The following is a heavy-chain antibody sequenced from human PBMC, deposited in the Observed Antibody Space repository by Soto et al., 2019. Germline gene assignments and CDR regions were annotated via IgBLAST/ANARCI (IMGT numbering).Heavy chain of an antibody. CDR2: IYYSGST. V-gene: IGHV4-39*01. CDR1: GGSISSSSYY. J-gene: IGHJ3*02. CDR3: ARRRTTVTTAGWAFDI. D-gene: IGHD4-17*01. Sequence: SETLSLTCTVSGGSISSSSYYWGWIRQPPGKGLEWIGSIYYSGSTYYNPSLKSRVTISVDTSKNQFSLKLSSVTAADTAVYYCARRRTTVTTAGWAFDIWGQGTMVTVSS.